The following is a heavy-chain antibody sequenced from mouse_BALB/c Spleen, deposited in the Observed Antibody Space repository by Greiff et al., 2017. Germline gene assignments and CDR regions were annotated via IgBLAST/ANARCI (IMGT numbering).Heavy chain of an antibody. D-gene: IGHD2-4*01. CDR3: ARNDYDWYFDV. CDR1: GFSFTSYG. J-gene: IGHJ1*01. V-gene: IGHV2-2*02. Sequence: VQLQQSGPGLVQPSQSLSITCTVSGFSFTSYGVHWVRQSPGKGLEWLGVLWSGGSTDYNAAFISRLSISKDNSKSQVFFKMNSLQANDTAIYYFARNDYDWYFDVWGAGTTVTVSS. CDR2: LWSGGST.